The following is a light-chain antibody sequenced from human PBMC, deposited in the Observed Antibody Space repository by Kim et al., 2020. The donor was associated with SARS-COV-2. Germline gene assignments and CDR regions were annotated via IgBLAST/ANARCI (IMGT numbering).Light chain of an antibody. CDR2: GAS. Sequence: VSLGERVPLSCRASQSVSSNLAWYQQKLGQAPRLLIYGASTRATGIPARFSGSGSGTEFTLTISSLQSEDFAVYYCQQYNDWPPLTFGGGTKLEI. V-gene: IGKV3-15*01. J-gene: IGKJ4*01. CDR1: QSVSSN. CDR3: QQYNDWPPLT.